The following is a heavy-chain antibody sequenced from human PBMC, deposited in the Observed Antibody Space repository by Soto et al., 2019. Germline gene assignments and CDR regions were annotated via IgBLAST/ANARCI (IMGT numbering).Heavy chain of an antibody. CDR3: AKHTYYDILSGSYGSFSYCHMDV. V-gene: IGHV3-23*01. J-gene: IGHJ6*03. CDR2: ISGSGGST. CDR1: GFTFSSYA. Sequence: EVQLLESGGGLVQPGGSLRLSCAASGFTFSSYAMTCVRQAPGKGLEWVSSISGSGGSTYYADSVKGRFTISRDNSRNTLYLQMNSLRAEDTAVYYCAKHTYYDILSGSYGSFSYCHMDVWGKWTTVTVSS. D-gene: IGHD3-9*01.